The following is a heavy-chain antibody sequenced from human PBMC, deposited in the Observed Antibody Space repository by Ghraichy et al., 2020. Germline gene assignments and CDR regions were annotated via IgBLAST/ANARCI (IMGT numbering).Heavy chain of an antibody. V-gene: IGHV3-64D*06. CDR3: VKGGISGSGWYDF. CDR2: ISSNGGRT. J-gene: IGHJ5*01. Sequence: GGSLLLSCSASGLTFSSYVMHWVRQAPGKGLEFVSAISSNGGRTDYADSVKGRFTISRDNSRNTLYLQMSNLRTEDTAVYYCVKGGISGSGWYDFWGQGTLVTVSS. D-gene: IGHD5-12*01. CDR1: GLTFSSYV.